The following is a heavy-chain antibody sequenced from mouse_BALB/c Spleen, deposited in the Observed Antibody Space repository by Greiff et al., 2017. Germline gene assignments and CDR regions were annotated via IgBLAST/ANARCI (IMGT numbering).Heavy chain of an antibody. CDR2: ILPGSGST. CDR3: ARARDIYGNSYYFDY. J-gene: IGHJ2*01. CDR1: GYTFSSYW. Sequence: VQLQQSGAGLMKPGASVKISCKATGYTFSSYWIEWVKQRPGHGLEWIGEILPGSGSTNYNEKFKGKATFTADTSSNTAYMQLSSLTSEDSAVYYCARARDIYGNSYYFDYWGQGTTLTVSS. V-gene: IGHV1-9*01. D-gene: IGHD2-1*01.